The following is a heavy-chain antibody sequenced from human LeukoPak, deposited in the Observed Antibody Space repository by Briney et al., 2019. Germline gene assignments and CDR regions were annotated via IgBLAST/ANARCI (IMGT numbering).Heavy chain of an antibody. J-gene: IGHJ6*02. V-gene: IGHV4-34*01. CDR3: ARGGVSLRYYYGMDV. Sequence: SETLSLTCAVYGGSFSGYYWSWIRQPPGKGLEWIGEINHSGSTNYNPSLKSRVTISVDTSKNQFSLKLSSVTAADTAVYYCARGGVSLRYYYGMDVWGQGTTVTVSS. CDR2: INHSGST. CDR1: GGSFSGYY. D-gene: IGHD5/OR15-5a*01.